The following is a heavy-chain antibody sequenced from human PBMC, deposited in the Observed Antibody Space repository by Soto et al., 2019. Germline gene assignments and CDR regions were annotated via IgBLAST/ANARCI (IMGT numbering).Heavy chain of an antibody. J-gene: IGHJ4*02. Sequence: QVQLVQSGAEVNKPGASVKVSCKASGYTFTSYAMHWVRQAPGQRLEWMGWINAGNGNTKYSQKLQGRVTITRDTSASTAYMELSSLRSEDTAVYYCARADYYYLDYWGQGTLVTVSS. CDR3: ARADYYYLDY. CDR1: GYTFTSYA. V-gene: IGHV1-3*01. D-gene: IGHD3-10*01. CDR2: INAGNGNT.